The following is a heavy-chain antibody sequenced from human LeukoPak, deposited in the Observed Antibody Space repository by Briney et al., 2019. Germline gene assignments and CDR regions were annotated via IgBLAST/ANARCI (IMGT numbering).Heavy chain of an antibody. CDR1: GFTFSSYE. CDR2: ISSSGSTI. D-gene: IGHD1-26*01. Sequence: GGSLRLSCAASGFTFSSYEMNWVRQAPGKGLEWVSYISSSGSTIYYADSVKGRFTISRDNAKNSLYLQMNSLRAEDTAVYYCASRAGSYSGYYYYMDVWGKGTTVTVSS. J-gene: IGHJ6*03. V-gene: IGHV3-48*03. CDR3: ASRAGSYSGYYYYMDV.